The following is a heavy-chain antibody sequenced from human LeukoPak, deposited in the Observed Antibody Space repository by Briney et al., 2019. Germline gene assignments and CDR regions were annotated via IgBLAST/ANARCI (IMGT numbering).Heavy chain of an antibody. V-gene: IGHV3-7*01. J-gene: IGHJ4*02. CDR3: ARGAWYYIY. D-gene: IGHD6-19*01. CDR2: IKPDGSEK. Sequence: GGSLRLSCAPSGFTFTTSWMSWVRQAPGKWLEWLANIKPDGSEKNYGGSVRGRFTISRDNAKNSLYLEMNSLRAEDTAVYYCARGAWYYIYWGQGTLVSVSS. CDR1: GFTFTTSW.